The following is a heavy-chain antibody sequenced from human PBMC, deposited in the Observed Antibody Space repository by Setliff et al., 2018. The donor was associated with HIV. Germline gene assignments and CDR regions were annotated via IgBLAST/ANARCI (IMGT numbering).Heavy chain of an antibody. CDR3: ARERYCSGGSCLKTFDV. CDR2: IIPILNIV. J-gene: IGHJ3*01. D-gene: IGHD2-15*01. CDR1: GGTFRSYA. Sequence: SVKVSCKASGGTFRSYAISWVRQAPGQGLEWMGGIIPILNIVKNEQKFQGRVTITADKSTSTADMGLRNLRAEDTAVYFCARERYCSGGSCLKTFDVWGQGTTVTVSS. V-gene: IGHV1-69*10.